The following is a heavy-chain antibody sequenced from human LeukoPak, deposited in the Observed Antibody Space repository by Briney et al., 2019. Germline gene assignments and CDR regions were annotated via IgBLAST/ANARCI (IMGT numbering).Heavy chain of an antibody. CDR1: GGTFSSYA. V-gene: IGHV1-69*13. J-gene: IGHJ5*02. CDR3: ARVGGDDYGDYSRGMRFDP. D-gene: IGHD4-17*01. Sequence: ASVKVSCKASGGTFSSYAISWVRQAPGQGLEWMGGIIPIFGTANYAQKFQGRVTITADESTSTAYMELSSLRSEDTAVYYCARVGGDDYGDYSRGMRFDPWGQGTLVTVSS. CDR2: IIPIFGTA.